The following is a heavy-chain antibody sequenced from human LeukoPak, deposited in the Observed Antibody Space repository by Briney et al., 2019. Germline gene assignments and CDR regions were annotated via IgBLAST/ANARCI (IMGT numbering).Heavy chain of an antibody. CDR2: VSGNGGIT. Sequence: GGSLRLSCAASGFTFSDNYMTWVRQAPGKGLEWVSTVSGNGGITYYADSMKGRFTISRDNSKNTLFLQMNSLGPEDTAVYYCARDPYSGNYGNYYYYYMDVWGKGTTVTISS. J-gene: IGHJ6*03. CDR3: ARDPYSGNYGNYYYYYMDV. V-gene: IGHV3-23*01. CDR1: GFTFSDNY. D-gene: IGHD1-26*01.